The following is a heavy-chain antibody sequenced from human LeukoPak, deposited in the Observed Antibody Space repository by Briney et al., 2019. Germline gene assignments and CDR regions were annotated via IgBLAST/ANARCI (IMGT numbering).Heavy chain of an antibody. V-gene: IGHV3-48*04. CDR2: ISSSSSTI. CDR1: GFTFSSYS. D-gene: IGHD4-11*01. CDR3: ARDDSREVY. Sequence: PGGSLRLSCAASGFTFSSYSMNWVRQAPGKGLEWVSYISSSSSTIYYADSVKGRFTISRDNAKNSLYLQMNSLRAEDTAVYYCARDDSREVYWGQGTLVTVSS. J-gene: IGHJ4*02.